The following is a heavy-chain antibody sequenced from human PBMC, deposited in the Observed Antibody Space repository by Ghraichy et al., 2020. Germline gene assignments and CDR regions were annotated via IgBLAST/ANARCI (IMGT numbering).Heavy chain of an antibody. V-gene: IGHV3-9*01. J-gene: IGHJ4*02. D-gene: IGHD6-6*01. CDR2: ISWNSGSI. Sequence: GGSLRLSCAASGFTFDDYAMHWVRQAPGKGLEWVSGISWNSGSIGYADSVKGRFTISRDNAKNSLYLQMNSLRAEDTALYYCAKERYSSSPSPIGNWGQGTLVTVSS. CDR3: AKERYSSSPSPIGN. CDR1: GFTFDDYA.